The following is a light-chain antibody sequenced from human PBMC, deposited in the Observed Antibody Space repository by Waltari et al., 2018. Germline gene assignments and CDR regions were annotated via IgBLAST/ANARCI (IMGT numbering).Light chain of an antibody. Sequence: QSVLTQPPSVSGAPGQRVTISCSGSRSNIGAGSAVHWYQHLPGTAPKLLIYGNNNRPSGVPDRFSGSKSGTSASLAITGLQAEDEADYYCQSYDSSLSATVFGSGTTVTVL. CDR2: GNN. J-gene: IGLJ6*01. CDR1: RSNIGAGSA. CDR3: QSYDSSLSATV. V-gene: IGLV1-40*01.